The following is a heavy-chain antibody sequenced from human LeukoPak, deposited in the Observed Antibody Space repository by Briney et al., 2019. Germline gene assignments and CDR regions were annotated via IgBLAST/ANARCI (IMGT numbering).Heavy chain of an antibody. CDR1: GGSISNSFYY. CDR2: IYFSGST. CDR3: ERAGGVPASFDY. J-gene: IGHJ4*02. Sequence: SETLSLTCTVSGGSISNSFYYWGWIRQPPGKGLEWIGSIYFSGSTSYNPSLESRVSISVDTSKNQFSLKLNSVTAADTAVYYCERAGGVPASFDYWGQGTLVSVSS. D-gene: IGHD2-2*01. V-gene: IGHV4-39*07.